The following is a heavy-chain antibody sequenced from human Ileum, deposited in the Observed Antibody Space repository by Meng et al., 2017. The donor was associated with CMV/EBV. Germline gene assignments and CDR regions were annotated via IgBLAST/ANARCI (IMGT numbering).Heavy chain of an antibody. D-gene: IGHD1-26*01. V-gene: IGHV3-71*01. J-gene: IGHJ3*01. Sequence: GGSLRLSCAASGFTVISNYMSWVRQAPGKGLEWVSFIRSKTYGGTAEYAASVKGRFTISRDDSKSIAHLQMDGLKTEDTALYYCTRDSFVDGGSDAFDVWGQGTMVTVSS. CDR1: GFTVISNY. CDR2: IRSKTYGGTA. CDR3: TRDSFVDGGSDAFDV.